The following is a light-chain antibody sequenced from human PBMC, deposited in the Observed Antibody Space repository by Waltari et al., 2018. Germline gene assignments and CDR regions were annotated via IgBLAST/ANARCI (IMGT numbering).Light chain of an antibody. CDR2: AAS. V-gene: IGKV3-11*01. CDR3: QQRSNWPLT. CDR1: QIVSSY. J-gene: IGKJ4*01. Sequence: EIVLTQSPATLSLSPGERATLSCRASQIVSSYLAWYQQRAGQAPRLLTYAASNRATGIPARFSGSGSGTVFTLTISSLEPEDFAVYYCQQRSNWPLTFGGGTKVEIK.